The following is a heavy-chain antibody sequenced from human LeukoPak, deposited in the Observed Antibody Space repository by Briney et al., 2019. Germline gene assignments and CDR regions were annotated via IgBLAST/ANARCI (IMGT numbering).Heavy chain of an antibody. J-gene: IGHJ3*02. CDR2: ITGSGGST. Sequence: GGSLRLSCAASGFTFSRYAMSWVRQAPGKGLEWVSAITGSGGSTYYADSVKGRFTISRDNSKNTLYLQMNSLRAEDTAVYYCAMPAAVGANSGGAFDIWGQGTMVTVSS. CDR3: AMPAAVGANSGGAFDI. V-gene: IGHV3-23*01. D-gene: IGHD1-26*01. CDR1: GFTFSRYA.